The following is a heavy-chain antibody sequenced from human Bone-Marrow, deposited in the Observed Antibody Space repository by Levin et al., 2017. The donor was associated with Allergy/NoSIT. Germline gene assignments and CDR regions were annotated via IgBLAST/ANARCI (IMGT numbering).Heavy chain of an antibody. D-gene: IGHD2/OR15-2a*01. J-gene: IGHJ6*02. CDR2: MSGTTGSH. CDR1: GFTFNAYA. Sequence: GESLKISCVASGFTFNAYAMNWVRRAPGKGLEWVSAMSGTTGSHYYADSVKGRFTISRDSSKNTLFLQMDSLRVEDTAAYYCAKGTTVYFYYNGMDAWGQGTTVTVFS. CDR3: AKGTTVYFYYNGMDA. V-gene: IGHV3-23*01.